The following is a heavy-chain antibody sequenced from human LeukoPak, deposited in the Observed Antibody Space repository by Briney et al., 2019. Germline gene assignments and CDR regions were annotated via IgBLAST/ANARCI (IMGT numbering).Heavy chain of an antibody. CDR3: ASGRYRGSLDY. J-gene: IGHJ4*02. Sequence: SETLSLTCAAYGGSFSGYYWSWIRQPPGKGLEWIGEINHSGSTNYNPSLKSRVTISVDTSKNQFSLKLSSVTAADTAVYYCASGRYRGSLDYWGQGTLVTVSS. D-gene: IGHD3-16*02. V-gene: IGHV4-34*01. CDR2: INHSGST. CDR1: GGSFSGYY.